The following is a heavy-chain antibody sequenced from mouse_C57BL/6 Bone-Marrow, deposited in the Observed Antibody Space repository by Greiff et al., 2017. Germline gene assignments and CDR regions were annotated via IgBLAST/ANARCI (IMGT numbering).Heavy chain of an antibody. D-gene: IGHD2-3*01. Sequence: QVQLQQSGAELMQPGASVKLSCKATGFTFTGSWIEWVKQRPGHGLEWIGDILPGSGSTNDNEKFNGKATFTADTYSNTAYMQLSSLTTEDSAIYYCARDGYYWYFDVWGTGTTVTVSS. J-gene: IGHJ1*03. CDR1: GFTFTGSW. CDR3: ARDGYYWYFDV. CDR2: ILPGSGST. V-gene: IGHV1-9*01.